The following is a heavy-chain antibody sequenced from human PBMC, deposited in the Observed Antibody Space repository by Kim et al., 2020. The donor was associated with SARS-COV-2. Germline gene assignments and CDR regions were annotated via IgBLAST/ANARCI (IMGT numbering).Heavy chain of an antibody. CDR2: ISYDGSNK. CDR3: AKGLYYGFWSGYYNGNYYYYGMDV. Sequence: GGSLRLSCAASGFTFSSYGMHWVRQAPGKGLEWVAVISYDGSNKYYADSVKGRFTISRDNSKNTLYLQMNSLRAEDTAVYYCAKGLYYGFWSGYYNGNYYYYGMDVWGQGTTVTVSS. V-gene: IGHV3-30*18. D-gene: IGHD3-3*01. CDR1: GFTFSSYG. J-gene: IGHJ6*02.